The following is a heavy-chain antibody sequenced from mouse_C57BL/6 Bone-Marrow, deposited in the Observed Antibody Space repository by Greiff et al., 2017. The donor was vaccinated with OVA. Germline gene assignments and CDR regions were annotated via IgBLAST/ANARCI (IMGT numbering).Heavy chain of an antibody. CDR3: ARRGFFAY. CDR2: ISSGGSYT. D-gene: IGHD2-2*01. CDR1: GFTFSSYG. Sequence: EVKVVESGGDLVKPGGSLKLSCAASGFTFSSYGMSWVRQTPDKRLEWVATISSGGSYTYYPDSVKGRFTISRDNAKNTLYLQMSSLKSEDTAMYYCARRGFFAYWGQGTLVTVSA. J-gene: IGHJ3*01. V-gene: IGHV5-6*02.